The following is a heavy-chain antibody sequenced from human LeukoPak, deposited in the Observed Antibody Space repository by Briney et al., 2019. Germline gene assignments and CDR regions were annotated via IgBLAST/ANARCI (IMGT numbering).Heavy chain of an antibody. Sequence: TGGSLRLSCAASGFTFSTYGMTWVRQAPGRGLEWVSAISGSAARTFYADSLKGRFTISRDNSKNTLYLQMNSLRAEDTAVYYCARESHDEDGYIVRTYYFDYWGQGTLVTVSS. CDR2: ISGSAART. V-gene: IGHV3-23*01. J-gene: IGHJ4*02. CDR1: GFTFSTYG. CDR3: ARESHDEDGYIVRTYYFDY. D-gene: IGHD5-24*01.